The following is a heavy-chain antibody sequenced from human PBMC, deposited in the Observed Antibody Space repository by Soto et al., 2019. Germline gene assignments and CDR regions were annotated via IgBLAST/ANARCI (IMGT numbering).Heavy chain of an antibody. V-gene: IGHV3-30*03. CDR1: GFTFSDYA. D-gene: IGHD1-1*01. Sequence: GGSLRLSCAASGFTFSDYATHWVRQAPGKGLEWVAVVSHDGRNTHYADSVKGRFTISRDNSENTLYLQMNSLTDEDSAVYYCTTELNDMQAFXIWGQGTMVXVSS. CDR2: VSHDGRNT. J-gene: IGHJ3*02. CDR3: TTELNDMQAFXI.